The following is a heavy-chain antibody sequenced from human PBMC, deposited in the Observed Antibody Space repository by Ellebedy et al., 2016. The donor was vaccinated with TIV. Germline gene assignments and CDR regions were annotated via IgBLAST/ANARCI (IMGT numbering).Heavy chain of an antibody. CDR1: GGTFSSYA. CDR2: IIPIFGTA. Sequence: SVKVSXXASGGTFSSYAISWVRQAPGQGLEWMGGIIPIFGTANYAQKFQGRVTITADKSTSTAYMELSSLRSEDTAVYYCARDRGRYDFWSGYPEYFQHWGQGTLVTVSS. V-gene: IGHV1-69*06. CDR3: ARDRGRYDFWSGYPEYFQH. D-gene: IGHD3-3*01. J-gene: IGHJ1*01.